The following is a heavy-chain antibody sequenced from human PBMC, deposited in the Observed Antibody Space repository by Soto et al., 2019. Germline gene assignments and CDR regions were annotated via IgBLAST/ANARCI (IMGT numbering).Heavy chain of an antibody. Sequence: ASVKVSCKASGYTFTSYGISWVRQATGQGLEWMGWISAYNGNTNYAQKFQGRVTITADESTSTAYMELSSLRSEDTAVYYCARYIAARRRGYYYYGMDVWGQGTTVTVSS. J-gene: IGHJ6*02. CDR1: GYTFTSYG. CDR3: ARYIAARRRGYYYYGMDV. D-gene: IGHD6-6*01. CDR2: ISAYNGNT. V-gene: IGHV1-18*01.